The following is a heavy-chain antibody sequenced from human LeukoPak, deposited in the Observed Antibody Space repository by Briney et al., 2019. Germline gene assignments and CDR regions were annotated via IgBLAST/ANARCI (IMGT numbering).Heavy chain of an antibody. J-gene: IGHJ5*01. CDR2: IKEDGSDK. Sequence: GGSLRPSCAASGFTFSSYWMAWDRQAPGKGLEWVANIKEDGSDKYYVDSVKGRFTISRDNARNSLYLQMNSLRAEDTAVYYCAREKGYNCFVCRGRGTLVTVSS. CDR1: GFTFSSYW. V-gene: IGHV3-7*04. CDR3: AREKGYNCFVC.